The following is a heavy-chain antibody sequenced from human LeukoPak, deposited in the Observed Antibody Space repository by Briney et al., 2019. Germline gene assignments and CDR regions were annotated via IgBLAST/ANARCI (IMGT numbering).Heavy chain of an antibody. D-gene: IGHD2-2*01. CDR3: ARVEEGWNIVVVPAATEYWFDP. CDR2: IYPGDSDT. Sequence: GESLKISCKGSGYSFTSYWIGWVRQMPGKGLEWMGIIYPGDSDTRYSPSFQGQVTISADKSISTAYLQWSSLKASDTAMYYCARVEEGWNIVVVPAATEYWFDPWGQGTLVTVSS. CDR1: GYSFTSYW. V-gene: IGHV5-51*01. J-gene: IGHJ5*02.